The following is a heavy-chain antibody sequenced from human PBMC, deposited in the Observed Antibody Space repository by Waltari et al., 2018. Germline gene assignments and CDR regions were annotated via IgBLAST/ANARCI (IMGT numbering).Heavy chain of an antibody. CDR2: TSPIFGTA. V-gene: IGHV1-69*01. CDR3: ARGPVTIFGGVTLPGPFDY. J-gene: IGHJ4*02. Sequence: QVQLVQSGAEVKKPGSSVKVSCKASGGTFSSYAISWVRQAPGQGLEWMGGTSPIFGTANCAQKVQGRVTITADESTSTAYMGLGSLRSEDTAVYYCARGPVTIFGGVTLPGPFDYWGQGTLVTVSS. D-gene: IGHD3-3*01. CDR1: GGTFSSYA.